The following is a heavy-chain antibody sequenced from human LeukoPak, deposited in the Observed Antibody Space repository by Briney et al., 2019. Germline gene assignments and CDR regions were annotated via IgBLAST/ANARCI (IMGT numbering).Heavy chain of an antibody. V-gene: IGHV4-59*08. CDR2: IYYSGST. Sequence: PSETLSLTCTVSGGSIFSYYWSWMRQPPGKGLEWMGYIYYSGSTNYNPSLKSRVTQSVETPKNQFSLRVSSLAAADTAVYYCARHLNNCGDDCYIFDYWGQGTLVTVSS. CDR3: ARHLNNCGDDCYIFDY. CDR1: GGSIFSYY. J-gene: IGHJ4*02. D-gene: IGHD2-21*01.